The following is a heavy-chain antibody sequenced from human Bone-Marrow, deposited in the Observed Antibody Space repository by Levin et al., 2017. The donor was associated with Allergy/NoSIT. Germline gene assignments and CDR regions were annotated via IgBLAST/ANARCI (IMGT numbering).Heavy chain of an antibody. CDR3: ARGEYTIDL. J-gene: IGHJ5*02. D-gene: IGHD2-21*01. CDR2: ITSDGTTM. CDR1: GFTFSSNG. V-gene: IGHV3-74*01. Sequence: QSGGSLRLSCAVSGFTFSSNGMQWVRQAPGKGLVWVSRITSDGTTMSYADSVKGRFIISRDTAKSTVYLYMNSLRAEDTAVYYCARGEYTIDLWGQGTLVTVSS.